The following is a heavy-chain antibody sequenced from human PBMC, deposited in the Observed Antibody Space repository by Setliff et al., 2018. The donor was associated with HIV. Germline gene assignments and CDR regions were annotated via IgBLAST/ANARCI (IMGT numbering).Heavy chain of an antibody. Sequence: SETLSLTCIVSGPSINIHYWSWHLQSPGKGFDWIGYIYSTGSTNYNPSLQSRVSISMDASKNKFSLKVTSVTSADTAVYYCAKGAGFYGDYTFDYWGQGHLVTVSS. J-gene: IGHJ4*02. V-gene: IGHV4-59*11. CDR1: GPSINIHY. D-gene: IGHD4-17*01. CDR2: IYSTGST. CDR3: AKGAGFYGDYTFDY.